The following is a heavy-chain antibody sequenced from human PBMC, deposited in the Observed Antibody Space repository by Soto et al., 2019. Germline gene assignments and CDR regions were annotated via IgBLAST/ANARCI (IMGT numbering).Heavy chain of an antibody. Sequence: ETLSLTCDVYGGSFSGYYWGWVRQPPGKGLEWIGEINHGGTTNYNPPPMRRVTTTVATTNNQFPLKLRSVTAADTAVYYCARSKAARLRYYMDVLGKGTTVTVPS. J-gene: IGHJ6*03. D-gene: IGHD6-6*01. V-gene: IGHV4-34*01. CDR2: INHGGTT. CDR1: GGSFSGYY. CDR3: ARSKAARLRYYMDV.